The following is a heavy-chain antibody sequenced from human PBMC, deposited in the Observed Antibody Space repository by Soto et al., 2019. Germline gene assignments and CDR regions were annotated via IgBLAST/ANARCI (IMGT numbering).Heavy chain of an antibody. V-gene: IGHV2-5*02. J-gene: IGHJ4*02. Sequence: QITLKESGPTLVKPTQTLTLTCTFSGFSLSTSGVGVGWIRQPPGKALEWLALIYWDDDKRYSPSLKSRLTITKHNYKSLVVLTMTNMDPVDTATYYCAHYFYGVTDYWGQGTLVTVSS. CDR2: IYWDDDK. CDR1: GFSLSTSGVG. CDR3: AHYFYGVTDY. D-gene: IGHD4-17*01.